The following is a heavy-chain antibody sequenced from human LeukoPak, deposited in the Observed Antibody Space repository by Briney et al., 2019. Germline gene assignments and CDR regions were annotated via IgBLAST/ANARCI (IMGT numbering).Heavy chain of an antibody. Sequence: GGSLRLSCAASGFTFSSYSMNWVRQAPGKGLEWVSSISSSSSYIYYADSVKGRFTISRDNAKNSLYLQMNSLRAEDTAVYHCARDSGIAVAGSLDYWGQGTLVTVSS. CDR1: GFTFSSYS. CDR3: ARDSGIAVAGSLDY. CDR2: ISSSSSYI. D-gene: IGHD6-19*01. J-gene: IGHJ4*02. V-gene: IGHV3-21*01.